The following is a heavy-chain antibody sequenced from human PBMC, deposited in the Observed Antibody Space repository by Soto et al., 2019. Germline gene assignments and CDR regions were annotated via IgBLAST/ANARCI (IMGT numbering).Heavy chain of an antibody. CDR1: GGTFSSYA. Sequence: GASVKVSCKASGGTFSSYAISWVRQAPGQGLEWMGGIIPIFGTANYAQKFQGRVTITADESTSTAYMELSSLRSEDTAVYYCARDNPRGAAANDDYWGQGTLVTVSS. V-gene: IGHV1-69*13. D-gene: IGHD6-13*01. J-gene: IGHJ4*02. CDR2: IIPIFGTA. CDR3: ARDNPRGAAANDDY.